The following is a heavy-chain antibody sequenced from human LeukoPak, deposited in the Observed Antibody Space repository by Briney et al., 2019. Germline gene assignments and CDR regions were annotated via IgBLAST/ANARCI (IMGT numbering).Heavy chain of an antibody. Sequence: PSQTLSLTCSVSGGSISSANYYWSWIRQPAGKGLEWIGRIYTSGSTNYNPSLKSRVTMSVDTSKSQFSLKLSSVTAADTAVYYCARSSHLQDCSSASCYADSWGQGTLVTVSS. J-gene: IGHJ4*02. CDR2: IYTSGST. D-gene: IGHD2-2*01. V-gene: IGHV4-61*02. CDR3: ARSSHLQDCSSASCYADS. CDR1: GGSISSANYY.